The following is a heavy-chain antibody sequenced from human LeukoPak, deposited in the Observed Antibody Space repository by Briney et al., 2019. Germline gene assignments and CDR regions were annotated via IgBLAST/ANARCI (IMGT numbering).Heavy chain of an antibody. CDR1: GFPFSSYP. Sequence: GGSLRLSCAASGFPFSSYPMHWVRQTPGKGLEYVSAISSHGGSTYYANSVKGRFTISRDNSKNTLYLQMGSLRAEDMAVYYCARTRIYGDYGLNFDYWGQGTLVTVSS. D-gene: IGHD4-17*01. CDR2: ISSHGGST. J-gene: IGHJ4*02. CDR3: ARTRIYGDYGLNFDY. V-gene: IGHV3-64*01.